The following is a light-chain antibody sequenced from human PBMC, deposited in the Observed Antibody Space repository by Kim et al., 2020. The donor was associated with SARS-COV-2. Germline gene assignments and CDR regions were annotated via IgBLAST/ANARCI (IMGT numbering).Light chain of an antibody. CDR3: QVWDSSNDHRV. CDR1: NIGSKS. V-gene: IGLV3-21*04. Sequence: YELTQPPSVSVAPGKTARITCGGNNIGSKSVHWYQQKPGQAPVLVIYYDSDRPSGIPERFSGSNSGNTATLTISRVEAGDEADYYCQVWDSSNDHRVFG. CDR2: YDS. J-gene: IGLJ2*01.